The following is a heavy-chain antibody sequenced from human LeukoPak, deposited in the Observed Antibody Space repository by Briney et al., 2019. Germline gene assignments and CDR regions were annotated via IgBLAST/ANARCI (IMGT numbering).Heavy chain of an antibody. CDR2: MSSEGGST. Sequence: GGSLRLSCTASGFPLSRFGMLGVRQARGRGVVWVSRMSSEGGSTSCADSVKGRFTISRANAKNTLYLQMNSLRGDDTAVYYCARRIQAMARYYFDYWGQGTLVTVSS. V-gene: IGHV3-74*01. D-gene: IGHD5-24*01. J-gene: IGHJ4*02. CDR3: ARRIQAMARYYFDY. CDR1: GFPLSRFG.